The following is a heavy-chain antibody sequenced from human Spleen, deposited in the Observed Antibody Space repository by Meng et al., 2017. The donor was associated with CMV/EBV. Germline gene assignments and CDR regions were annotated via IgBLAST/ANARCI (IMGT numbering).Heavy chain of an antibody. CDR3: ARRFSNNWTPADY. J-gene: IGHJ4*02. CDR2: IYPGDSAT. Sequence: GESLKISCKGSGYSFTSYWIGWVRQMPGKGLEWMGIIYPGDSATRYSPSFQGQVTISADKSIGTAYLQWSSLKASDTAMYYCARRFSNNWTPADYWGQGTLVTVSS. D-gene: IGHD1-20*01. CDR1: GYSFTSYW. V-gene: IGHV5-51*01.